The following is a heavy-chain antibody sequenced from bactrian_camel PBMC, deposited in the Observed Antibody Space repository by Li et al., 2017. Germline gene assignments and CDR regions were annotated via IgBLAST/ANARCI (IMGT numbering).Heavy chain of an antibody. D-gene: IGHD6*01. CDR1: IFTFSSAY. V-gene: IGHV3-2*01. Sequence: HVQLVESGGGLVQPGGSLRLSCVSTIFTFSSAYMSWVRQAPGKGLEWVSSIYLGGGSTYYADSVEGRFTISRDNAENILYLQMTALEPEDMALYYCAARPLAGNSPIAYDYWGQGTQVTVS. J-gene: IGHJ4*01. CDR2: IYLGGGST. CDR3: AARPLAGNSPIAYDY.